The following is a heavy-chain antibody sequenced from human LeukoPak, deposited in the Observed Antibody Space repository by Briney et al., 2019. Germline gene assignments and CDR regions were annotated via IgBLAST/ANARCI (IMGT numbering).Heavy chain of an antibody. CDR2: IYPGASDT. V-gene: IGHV5-51*01. CDR1: GYSFTSYW. CDR3: ARPSDCGGDCYGAFDI. D-gene: IGHD2-21*01. J-gene: IGHJ3*02. Sequence: GESLKISCKGSGYSFTSYWIGWVRQMPGKGLEWMGIIYPGASDTRYRPSCQGQVTISADKSISTAYLQWSSLKASDTAMYYCARPSDCGGDCYGAFDIWGQGTMVTVSS.